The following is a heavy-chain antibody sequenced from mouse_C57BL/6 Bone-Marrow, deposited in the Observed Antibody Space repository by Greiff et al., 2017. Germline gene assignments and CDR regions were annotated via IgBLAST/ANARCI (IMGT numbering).Heavy chain of an antibody. CDR2: IDPSDSYT. CDR1: GYTFTSYW. D-gene: IGHD1-1*01. CDR3: ARDPLITTVVAKGWYFDV. V-gene: IGHV1-69*01. Sequence: QVQLQQPGAELVMPGASVKLSCKASGYTFTSYWMHWVKQRPGQGLEWIGDIDPSDSYTNYNPKFKGKSTLTGDKSSSTAYMQLSSLTSEDSAVSYCARDPLITTVVAKGWYFDVWGTGTTVTVSS. J-gene: IGHJ1*03.